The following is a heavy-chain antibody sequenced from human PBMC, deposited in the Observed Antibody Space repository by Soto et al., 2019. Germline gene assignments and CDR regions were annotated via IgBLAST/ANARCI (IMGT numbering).Heavy chain of an antibody. CDR2: INAGNGNT. V-gene: IGHV1-3*01. J-gene: IGHJ5*02. CDR3: ARGFRGGDAYWFDP. D-gene: IGHD2-21*02. Sequence: QVQLVQSGAEVKKPGASVKVSCKASGYTFTSYAMHWVRQAPGQRLEWMGWINAGNGNTKYSQKFQGRVTITRYTSASTAYMELSSLRSEDTAVYYCARGFRGGDAYWFDPWGQGTLVTVSS. CDR1: GYTFTSYA.